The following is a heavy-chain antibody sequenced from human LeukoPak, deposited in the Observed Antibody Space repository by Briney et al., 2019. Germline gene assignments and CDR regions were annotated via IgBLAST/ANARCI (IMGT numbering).Heavy chain of an antibody. CDR2: IYTSGST. CDR3: AAQDSSGYFNFDY. J-gene: IGHJ4*02. D-gene: IGHD3-22*01. Sequence: SQTPSLTCTVSGGSISSGSYYWSWIRQPAGKGLEWIGRIYTSGSTNYNPSLKSRVTISVDTSKNQFSLKLSSVTAADTAVYYCAAQDSSGYFNFDYWGQGTLVTVSS. CDR1: GGSISSGSYY. V-gene: IGHV4-61*02.